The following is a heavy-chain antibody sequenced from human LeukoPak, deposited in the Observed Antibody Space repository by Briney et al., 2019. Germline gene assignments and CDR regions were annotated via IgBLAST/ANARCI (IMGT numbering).Heavy chain of an antibody. CDR3: AREDRVAARQYYYYMDV. D-gene: IGHD6-6*01. CDR2: INPNSGGT. Sequence: ASVKVSCKASGYTFTGYYMHWVRQAPGQGLEWMGWINPNSGGTNYAQKFQGRVTMTRDTSISTAYMELSSLRSEDTAVYYCAREDRVAARQYYYYMDVWGKGTTVTVSS. J-gene: IGHJ6*03. V-gene: IGHV1-2*02. CDR1: GYTFTGYY.